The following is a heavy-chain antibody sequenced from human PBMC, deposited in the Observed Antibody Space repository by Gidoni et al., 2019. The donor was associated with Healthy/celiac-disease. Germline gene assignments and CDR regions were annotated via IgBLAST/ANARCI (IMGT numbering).Heavy chain of an antibody. CDR2: IKSKTDGGTT. D-gene: IGHD2-21*02. J-gene: IGHJ3*02. Sequence: EVQLVESGGGLVKAGGSLRLSCAASGFTYSNAWMSWVRQGPGKGLEWVGRIKSKTDGGTTDYAAPVKGRFTISRDDSKNTLYLQMNSLKTEDTAVYYCTTDISFVVVTALGAFDIWGQGTMVTVSS. V-gene: IGHV3-15*01. CDR1: GFTYSNAW. CDR3: TTDISFVVVTALGAFDI.